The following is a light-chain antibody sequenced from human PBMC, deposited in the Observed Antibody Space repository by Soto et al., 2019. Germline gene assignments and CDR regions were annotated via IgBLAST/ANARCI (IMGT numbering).Light chain of an antibody. CDR2: GAS. CDR1: QSVSSSY. J-gene: IGKJ2*01. V-gene: IGKV3-20*01. CDR3: QHYGNSHHT. Sequence: EIVLTQSPGTLSLSPGERATLSCRASQSVSSSYLAWYQHKPGQAPRLLIYGASSRATGIPDRFSGSGSGTDFTLTISRLEPETFSVYYCQHYGNSHHTFGQGTNLEIQ.